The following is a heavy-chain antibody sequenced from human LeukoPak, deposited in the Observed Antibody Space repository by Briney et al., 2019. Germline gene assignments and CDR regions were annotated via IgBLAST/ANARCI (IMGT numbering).Heavy chain of an antibody. Sequence: SETLSLTCTVSGGSMNSHYWSWIRQPPGKGLEWIGYMLDTVTTKDNPSLKSRFTLSADMSKNQFSLRLTSVTAADTAVYYCATIKRGNIYGYFDFWGQGILVTVSS. CDR2: MLDTVTT. CDR3: ATIKRGNIYGYFDF. D-gene: IGHD5-18*01. V-gene: IGHV4-59*11. J-gene: IGHJ4*02. CDR1: GGSMNSHY.